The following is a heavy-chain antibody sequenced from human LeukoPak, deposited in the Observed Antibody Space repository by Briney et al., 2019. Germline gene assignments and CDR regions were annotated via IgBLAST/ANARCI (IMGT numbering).Heavy chain of an antibody. CDR1: GFTFSSYS. D-gene: IGHD3-3*01. CDR2: ISSSSSTI. Sequence: RGSLRLSCAASGFTFSSYSMNWVRQAPGKGLEWVSYISSSSSTIYYADSVKGRFTISRDNAKNSLYLQMNSLRAEDTAVYYCARSSGFWGGYYDVWGKGTTVTVSS. V-gene: IGHV3-48*04. CDR3: ARSSGFWGGYYDV. J-gene: IGHJ6*04.